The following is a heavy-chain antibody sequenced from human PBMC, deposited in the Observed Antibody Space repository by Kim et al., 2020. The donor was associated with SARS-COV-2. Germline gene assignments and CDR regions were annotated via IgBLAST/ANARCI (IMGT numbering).Heavy chain of an antibody. V-gene: IGHV3-15*01. CDR3: TTADSGYPPPAEYFQH. CDR1: GFTFSNAW. CDR2: IKSKTDGGTT. J-gene: IGHJ1*01. Sequence: GGSLRLSCAASGFTFSNAWMSWVRQAPGKGLEWVGRIKSKTDGGTTDYAAPVKGRFTISRDDSKNTLYLQMNSLKTEDTAVYYCTTADSGYPPPAEYFQHWGQGTLVTVSS. D-gene: IGHD3-22*01.